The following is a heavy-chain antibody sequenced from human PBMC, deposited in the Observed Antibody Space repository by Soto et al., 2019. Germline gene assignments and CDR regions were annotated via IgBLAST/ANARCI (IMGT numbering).Heavy chain of an antibody. J-gene: IGHJ1*01. CDR2: ISSSSSYI. CDR3: ARVKSSGWSFQH. CDR1: GFTFSSYS. V-gene: IGHV3-21*01. Sequence: GGSLRLSCAASGFTFSSYSMNWVRQAPGKGLEWVSSISSSSSYIYYADSVKGRFTISRDNAKNSLYLQMNSLRAEDTAVYYCARVKSSGWSFQHWGQGTLVTVSS. D-gene: IGHD6-19*01.